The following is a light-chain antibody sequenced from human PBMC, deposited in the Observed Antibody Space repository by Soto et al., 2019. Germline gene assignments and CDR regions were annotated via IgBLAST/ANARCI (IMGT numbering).Light chain of an antibody. CDR2: GAS. V-gene: IGKV3-20*01. CDR1: QSVSSTH. CDR3: QQYNRYST. J-gene: IGKJ1*01. Sequence: IVLTQSPGTLSLNPGDRATLSCRASQSVSSTHLAWYHQKPGQAPRLLIYGASTRASGIPDRFSGSGSGTEFTLTISSLQPDDSATYYCQQYNRYSTFGQGTKVDI.